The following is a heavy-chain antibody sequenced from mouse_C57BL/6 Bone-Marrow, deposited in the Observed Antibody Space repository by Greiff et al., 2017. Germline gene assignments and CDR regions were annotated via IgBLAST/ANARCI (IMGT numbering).Heavy chain of an antibody. V-gene: IGHV1-69*01. CDR2: IDPSDSYT. J-gene: IGHJ1*03. Sequence: QFQLQQPGAELVMPGASVKLSCKASGYTFTSYWMHWVKQRPGQGLEWIGEIDPSDSYTNYNQKFKGKSTLTVDKSSSTAYMQLSSLTSEDSAVYYCARPYGSRWYFDVWGTGTTVTVSS. CDR1: GYTFTSYW. CDR3: ARPYGSRWYFDV. D-gene: IGHD1-1*01.